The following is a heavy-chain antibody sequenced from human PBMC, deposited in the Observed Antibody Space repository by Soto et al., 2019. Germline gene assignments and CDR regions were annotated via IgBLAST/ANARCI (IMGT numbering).Heavy chain of an antibody. CDR2: IYYSGST. D-gene: IGHD1-1*01. J-gene: IGHJ5*02. CDR3: AGELERRAHWFDP. CDR1: GGSISSGDYY. Sequence: QVQLQESGPGLVKPSQTLSLTCTVSGGSISSGDYYWSWIRQPPGKGLEWIGYIYYSGSTYYNPSLQRRVTISVDTSKTQFSLKLSSVTAADTAVYYCAGELERRAHWFDPWGQGTLVTVSS. V-gene: IGHV4-30-4*01.